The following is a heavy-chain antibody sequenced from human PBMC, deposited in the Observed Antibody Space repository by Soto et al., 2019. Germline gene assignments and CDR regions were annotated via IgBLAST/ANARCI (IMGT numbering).Heavy chain of an antibody. CDR1: GFTFSSYG. CDR3: ARDPATVTTYFDY. D-gene: IGHD4-17*01. CDR2: IWYDGSKK. V-gene: IGHV3-33*01. J-gene: IGHJ4*02. Sequence: GSLRLSCAASGFTFSSYGMHWVRQAPGKGLEWVALIWYDGSKKKYADSVKGRFTISRDDSKSTLYLEMNSLRAEDTAVYSCARDPATVTTYFDYWGQGT.